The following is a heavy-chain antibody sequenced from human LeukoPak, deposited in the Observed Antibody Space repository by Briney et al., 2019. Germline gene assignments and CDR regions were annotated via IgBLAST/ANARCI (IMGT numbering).Heavy chain of an antibody. D-gene: IGHD2/OR15-2a*01. V-gene: IGHV3-23*01. CDR3: AKDSAKKYDDY. J-gene: IGHJ4*02. Sequence: HPGGSLRLSCAACGFTFSSYAMSWVRLARGKGVEWVSGISGRDGSTYYADSVKGRFTISRDNSKNTLFLQLNTLRAEDTAVYYCAKDSAKKYDDYWGQGTLVTVSS. CDR1: GFTFSSYA. CDR2: ISGRDGST.